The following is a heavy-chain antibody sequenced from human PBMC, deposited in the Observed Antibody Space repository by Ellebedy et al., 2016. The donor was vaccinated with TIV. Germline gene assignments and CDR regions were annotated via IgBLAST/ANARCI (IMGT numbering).Heavy chain of an antibody. CDR3: AKGSSSGFNYDRVGFQY. J-gene: IGHJ4*02. V-gene: IGHV3-23*01. Sequence: GESLKISCAASGFTFGSFAMHWVRQAPGKGLEWLSVISGDGVNTYSAASVTGRFTLTRDNFKNTLFLQVNRLRAEDTAVYYCAKGSSSGFNYDRVGFQYWGQGTLVTVSS. CDR1: GFTFGSFA. CDR2: ISGDGVNT. D-gene: IGHD3-22*01.